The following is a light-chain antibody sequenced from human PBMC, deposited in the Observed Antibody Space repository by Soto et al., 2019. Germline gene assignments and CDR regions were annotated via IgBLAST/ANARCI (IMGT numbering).Light chain of an antibody. J-gene: IGKJ2*01. CDR3: QQYGRT. CDR1: QSVGSN. V-gene: IGKV3-15*01. CDR2: GAS. Sequence: EIVMTQSPATLSVSPGERATLSCRASQSVGSNLAWYQQKPGQAPRLLIYGASTRATGIQARFSGSGSGTEFTLTISSLQSEDFAVYYCQQYGRTFGQGTKLEIK.